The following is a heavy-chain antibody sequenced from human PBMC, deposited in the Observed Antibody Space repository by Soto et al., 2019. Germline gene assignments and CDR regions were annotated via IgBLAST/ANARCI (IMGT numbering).Heavy chain of an antibody. V-gene: IGHV4-31*03. CDR3: ARGSFSSSSSWFDP. J-gene: IGHJ5*02. D-gene: IGHD6-6*01. CDR1: GGSISSDANF. CDR2: ISYTGRT. Sequence: SETLSLTCTVSGGSISSDANFWSWIRQLPGRGLEWIGYISYTGRTYYTPSLNSRLTISLDTSKNLFSLRLSAVTVADTAVYFRARGSFSSSSSWFDPWGQGTLVTVSS.